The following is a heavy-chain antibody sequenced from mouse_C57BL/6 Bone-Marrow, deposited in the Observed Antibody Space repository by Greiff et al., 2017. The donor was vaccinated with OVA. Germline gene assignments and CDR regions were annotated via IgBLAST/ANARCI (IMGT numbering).Heavy chain of an antibody. V-gene: IGHV1-81*01. J-gene: IGHJ1*03. Sequence: VQLQQSGAELARPGASVKLSCKASGYTFTSYGISWVKQRTGQGLEWIGEIYPRSGNTYYNEKFKGKATLTADKSYSTAYMELRSLTSEDSAVYFCASPFLLRYPPDWYFDVWGTGTTVTVSS. CDR3: ASPFLLRYPPDWYFDV. D-gene: IGHD1-1*01. CDR1: GYTFTSYG. CDR2: IYPRSGNT.